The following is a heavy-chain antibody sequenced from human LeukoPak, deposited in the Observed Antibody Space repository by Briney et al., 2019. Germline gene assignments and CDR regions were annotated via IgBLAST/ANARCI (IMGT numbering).Heavy chain of an antibody. CDR3: ARGPPGISYPLDH. Sequence: SETLSLTCTVSGGSISSYYWNWIRQPPGKGLEWIGYIYNSGSTNYNPSLKSRVTISVDTSKNQFSLNLSSVTAADTAVYYCARGPPGISYPLDHWGQGTLVTVSS. D-gene: IGHD1-26*01. CDR2: IYNSGST. V-gene: IGHV4-59*01. CDR1: GGSISSYY. J-gene: IGHJ4*02.